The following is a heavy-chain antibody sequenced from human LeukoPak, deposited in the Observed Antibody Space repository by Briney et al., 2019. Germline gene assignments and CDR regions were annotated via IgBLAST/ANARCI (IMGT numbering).Heavy chain of an antibody. CDR3: ASGLVIDY. J-gene: IGHJ4*02. CDR2: IGTGGSPI. Sequence: GRSLRLSCTTSGFIFNTYEFNWVLQAPGRGLEWVSHIGTGGSPIYYADSVKGRFTISRDDARQSLYLQMDSLRVEDTAVYYCASGLVIDYWGQGTLVTVSS. CDR1: GFIFNTYE. D-gene: IGHD3/OR15-3a*01. V-gene: IGHV3-48*03.